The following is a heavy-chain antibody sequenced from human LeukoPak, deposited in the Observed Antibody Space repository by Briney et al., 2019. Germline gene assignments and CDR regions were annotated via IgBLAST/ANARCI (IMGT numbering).Heavy chain of an antibody. CDR3: ARGGSYGYYFDY. CDR1: GDSIGSYY. Sequence: KPSETLSLTCTVSGDSIGSYYWNWIRQPPGKGLEWIGYIYSSGSTNYNPSLKSRVTMSLDTSKNQFSLKLRSVTAADTAVYYCARGGSYGYYFDYWGQGTLVTVSS. V-gene: IGHV4-59*01. CDR2: IYSSGST. J-gene: IGHJ4*02. D-gene: IGHD5-18*01.